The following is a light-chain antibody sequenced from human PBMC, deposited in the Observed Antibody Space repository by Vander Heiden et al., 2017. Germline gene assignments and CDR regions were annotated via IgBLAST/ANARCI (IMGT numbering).Light chain of an antibody. J-gene: IGKJ5*01. V-gene: IGKV2-28*01. CDR2: LGS. CDR1: QSLLHSNGYNY. Sequence: DIVMTQSPLSLPVTPGEPASISCRSSQSLLHSNGYNYLDWYLQKPGQSPQLLIYLGSNRDSGVHDRFSGSGSGTDFTLKSSRGEAGDVGVYDCMQNLQNLFGQGTRLEIK. CDR3: MQNLQNL.